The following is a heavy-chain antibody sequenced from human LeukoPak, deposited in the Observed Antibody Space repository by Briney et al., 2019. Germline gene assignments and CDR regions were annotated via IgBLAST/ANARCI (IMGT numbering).Heavy chain of an antibody. V-gene: IGHV2-5*02. CDR1: GFSRSTSRVG. Sequence: SGPTLVKPTQTLTLTCTFSGFSRSTSRVGMGWIRQPPGKALEWLAVIYWDDDKRYSPSLKSRLTITKDSSKNQVVLTLTNMDPVDTATYYCARSITGTVDFDYWGQGTLVTVSS. CDR2: IYWDDDK. CDR3: ARSITGTVDFDY. J-gene: IGHJ4*02. D-gene: IGHD1-20*01.